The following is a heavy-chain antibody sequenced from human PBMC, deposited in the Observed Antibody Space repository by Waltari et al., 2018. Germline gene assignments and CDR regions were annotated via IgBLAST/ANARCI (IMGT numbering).Heavy chain of an antibody. D-gene: IGHD2-2*01. V-gene: IGHV4-34*01. J-gene: IGHJ5*02. CDR2: INHSGST. CDR1: GGSFSGYC. CDR3: ARGDYCSSTSCPPQFDP. Sequence: QVQLQQWGAGLLKPSETLSLTCAVYGGSFSGYCWSWIRQPPGKGLEWIGEINHSGSTNYNPSLKSRVTISVDTSKNQFSLKLSSVTAADTAVYYCARGDYCSSTSCPPQFDPWGQGTLVTVSS.